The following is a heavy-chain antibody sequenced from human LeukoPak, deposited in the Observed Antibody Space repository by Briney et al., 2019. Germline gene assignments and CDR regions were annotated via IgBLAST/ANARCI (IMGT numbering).Heavy chain of an antibody. CDR3: ARVGAAAGLYYYYMDV. D-gene: IGHD6-13*01. CDR2: IYYSGST. J-gene: IGHJ6*03. Sequence: PSETLSLICTVSGGSISSYYWSWIRQPPGKGLEWIGYIYYSGSTNYNPSLKSRVTISVDTSKNQFSLKLSSVTAADTAVYYCARVGAAAGLYYYYMDVWGEGTTVTISS. V-gene: IGHV4-59*01. CDR1: GGSISSYY.